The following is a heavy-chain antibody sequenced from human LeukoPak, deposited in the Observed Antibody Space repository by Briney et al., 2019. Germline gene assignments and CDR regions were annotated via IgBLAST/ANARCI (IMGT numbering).Heavy chain of an antibody. CDR3: ATYSGSNGSEY. V-gene: IGHV4-30-4*02. D-gene: IGHD1-26*01. CDR1: GGSISSGDYY. CDR2: IYYSGST. Sequence: SETLSLTCTVSGGSISSGDYYWSWIRQPPGKGLEWIGYIYYSGSTYYNPSLKSRVIISVDTSENQFSLKLSSVTAADTAVYYCATYSGSNGSEYWGQGTLVTVSS. J-gene: IGHJ4*02.